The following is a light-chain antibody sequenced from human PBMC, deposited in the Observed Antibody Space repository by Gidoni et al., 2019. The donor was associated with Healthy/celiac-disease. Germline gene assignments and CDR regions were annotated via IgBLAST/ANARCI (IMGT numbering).Light chain of an antibody. CDR2: AAS. J-gene: IGKJ1*01. CDR3: QQSYSTPRT. V-gene: IGKV1-39*01. CDR1: QSISSD. Sequence: DIQMTPSPSSLSASVGDRVTITCRASQSISSDLNWYQQKPGKAPKLLIYAASSVQSGVPSRFSGSGSGTDFTLTISSLQPEDFATYYCQQSYSTPRTFGQXTKVEIK.